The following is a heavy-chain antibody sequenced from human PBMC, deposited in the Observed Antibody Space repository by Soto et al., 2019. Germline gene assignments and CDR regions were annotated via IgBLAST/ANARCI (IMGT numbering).Heavy chain of an antibody. V-gene: IGHV3-11*01. Sequence: GGSPRLSCAASGFTVSDYDMTRIRQAAGKGLEWVSYISTSGNIKYYAESVEGRFTISRDNAKNSLYLQMNSLRADDTALYFCARNGGTFDPWGQGTRVTVSS. CDR2: ISTSGNIK. CDR3: ARNGGTFDP. CDR1: GFTVSDYD. D-gene: IGHD3-16*01. J-gene: IGHJ5*02.